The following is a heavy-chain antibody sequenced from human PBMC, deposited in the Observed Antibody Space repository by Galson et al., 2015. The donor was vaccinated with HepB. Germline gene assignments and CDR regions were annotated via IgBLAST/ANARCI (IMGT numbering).Heavy chain of an antibody. CDR1: GFTFSSYS. CDR3: ARDGSYYYDSSGYYRYDAFDI. Sequence: SLRLSCAASGFTFSSYSMNWVRQAPGKGLEWVSYISSSSSTIYYADSVKGRFTISRDNAKNSLYLQMNSLRAEDTAVYYCARDGSYYYDSSGYYRYDAFDIWGQGTMVTVSS. J-gene: IGHJ3*02. D-gene: IGHD3-22*01. V-gene: IGHV3-48*04. CDR2: ISSSSSTI.